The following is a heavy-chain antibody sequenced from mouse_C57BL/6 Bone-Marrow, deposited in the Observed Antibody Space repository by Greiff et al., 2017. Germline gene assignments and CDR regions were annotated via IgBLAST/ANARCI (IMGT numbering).Heavy chain of an antibody. J-gene: IGHJ2*01. CDR3: AREGAYYSNYDY. CDR2: ISYDGSN. D-gene: IGHD2-5*01. CDR1: GYSITSGYY. Sequence: EVKLMESGPGLVKPSQSLSLTCSVTGYSITSGYYWNCLRPFPGNKLEWMGYISYDGSNNYNPSLKNRISITRDTSKNQFFLKLNSMTTEDTATYYCAREGAYYSNYDYWGQGTTLTVSS. V-gene: IGHV3-6*01.